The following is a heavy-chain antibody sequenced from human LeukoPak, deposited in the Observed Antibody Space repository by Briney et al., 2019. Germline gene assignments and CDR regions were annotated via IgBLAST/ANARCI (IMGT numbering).Heavy chain of an antibody. CDR2: IKHSGST. CDR3: ARNIHLAAAGTRGYDAFDI. D-gene: IGHD6-13*01. Sequence: SETPSLTRAVYWGAFSGYYWRWIRQPPRKGVEWVWGIKHSGSTNYNPSLKSRVTISVDTSKNQFSLKLSSVTAADTAVYYCARNIHLAAAGTRGYDAFDIWGQGTMVTVSS. CDR1: WGAFSGYY. V-gene: IGHV4-34*01. J-gene: IGHJ3*02.